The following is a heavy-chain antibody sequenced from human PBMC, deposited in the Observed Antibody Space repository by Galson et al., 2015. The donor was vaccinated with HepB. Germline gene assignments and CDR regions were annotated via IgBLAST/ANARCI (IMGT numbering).Heavy chain of an antibody. J-gene: IGHJ5*02. CDR3: ARRLYLNGYYSGS. V-gene: IGHV4-34*01. CDR2: INYGGTT. D-gene: IGHD3-9*01. CDR1: GGSLTGYY. Sequence: ETLSLTCAVYGGSLTGYYWSWIRQAPGKGLEWIGEINYGGTTHYNPSLKSRVTTSVDTSKNQFSLKLSSVTAADTAVYYCARRLYLNGYYSGSWGQGTLVTVSS.